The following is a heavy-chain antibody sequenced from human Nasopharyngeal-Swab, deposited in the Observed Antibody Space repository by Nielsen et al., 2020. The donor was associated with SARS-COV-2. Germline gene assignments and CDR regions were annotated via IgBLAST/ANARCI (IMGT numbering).Heavy chain of an antibody. CDR3: AKGADL. Sequence: GESLKISCAASGFTFSDYAMNWVRQAPGKGLEWISVVSGGDGTTHYAHSVKGRFTISRDNSKNTLYLQMNSLRAEDTAVYYCAKGADLWGQGTMVTVSS. CDR1: GFTFSDYA. J-gene: IGHJ3*01. CDR2: VSGGDGTT. V-gene: IGHV3-23*01.